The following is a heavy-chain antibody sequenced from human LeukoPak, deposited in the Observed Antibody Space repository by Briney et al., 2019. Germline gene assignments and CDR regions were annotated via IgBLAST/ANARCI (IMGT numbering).Heavy chain of an antibody. D-gene: IGHD3-22*01. Sequence: SETLSLTCTVSGDSLTGYYWSWIRQPAGKGLVWIGRIYTSGSTNYNPSLKSRVTMSVDTSKNQFSLRLSSVTAADTAVYYCAREGIYDTSGYTSFDYWGQGTLVTVYS. CDR2: IYTSGST. V-gene: IGHV4-4*07. J-gene: IGHJ4*02. CDR1: GDSLTGYY. CDR3: AREGIYDTSGYTSFDY.